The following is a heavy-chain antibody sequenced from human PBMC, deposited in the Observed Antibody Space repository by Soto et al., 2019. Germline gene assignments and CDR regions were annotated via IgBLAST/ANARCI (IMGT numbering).Heavy chain of an antibody. J-gene: IGHJ4*01. CDR2: ITPGDGAT. CDR3: ARGLSVRFSND. CDR1: GYTFSSYA. V-gene: IGHV1-3*01. D-gene: IGHD1-1*01. Sequence: ASVKVSCKASGYTFSSYAMQWLGQAPGQRPEWMGWITPGDGATRYSQNFQGRVTMTRDPSATTAFLELSNLKHEHTAVYYCARGLSVRFSNDWGQ.